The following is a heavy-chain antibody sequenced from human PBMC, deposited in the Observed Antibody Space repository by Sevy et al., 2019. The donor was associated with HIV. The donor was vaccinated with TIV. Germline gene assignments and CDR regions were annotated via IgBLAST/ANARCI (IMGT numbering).Heavy chain of an antibody. CDR1: AYNFIGYY. CDR3: AGQTSGWYDWFDP. Sequence: ALVKVSCKASAYNFIGYYIHWVRQAPGQGLEWIGRINPTSGGTKYAHKFQGRVTVTIDMSVSTAYMELTRLTSDDTAIYYCAGQTSGWYDWFDPWGPGTLVTVSS. V-gene: IGHV1-2*06. J-gene: IGHJ5*02. CDR2: INPTSGGT. D-gene: IGHD6-19*01.